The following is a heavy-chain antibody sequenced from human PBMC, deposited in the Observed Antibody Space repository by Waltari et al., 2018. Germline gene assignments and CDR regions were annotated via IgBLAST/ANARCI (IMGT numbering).Heavy chain of an antibody. D-gene: IGHD5-18*01. J-gene: IGHJ6*03. CDR1: GGSMTSHY. CDR2: VFHSGST. V-gene: IGHV4-59*11. CDR3: ARDILHSFYYYMDV. Sequence: QVQLQESGPGLVKPSETLSLTCTVSGGSMTSHYWSWIRQSPGKGLEWVGYVFHSGSTNDNPSLKSRVTMSLDTSKSQFSLRLTSVTPADTAVYYCARDILHSFYYYMDVWGKGTMVTVSS.